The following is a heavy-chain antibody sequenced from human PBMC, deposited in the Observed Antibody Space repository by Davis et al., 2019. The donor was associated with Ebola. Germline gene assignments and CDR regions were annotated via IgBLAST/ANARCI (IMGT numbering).Heavy chain of an antibody. Sequence: SVKVSCKASGGTFSSYAISWVRQAPGQGLEWMGRIIPILGIANYAQKFQGRVTITADKSTSTAYMELSSLGSEDTAVYYCAREEWDSGSRIYYYGMDVWGQGTTVTVSS. CDR1: GGTFSSYA. J-gene: IGHJ6*02. V-gene: IGHV1-69*04. CDR3: AREEWDSGSRIYYYGMDV. D-gene: IGHD1-26*01. CDR2: IIPILGIA.